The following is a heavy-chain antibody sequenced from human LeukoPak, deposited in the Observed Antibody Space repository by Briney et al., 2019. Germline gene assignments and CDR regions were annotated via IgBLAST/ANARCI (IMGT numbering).Heavy chain of an antibody. V-gene: IGHV3-48*02. J-gene: IGHJ4*02. CDR1: GFTFSSYS. CDR2: ISSSSSTI. CDR3: ARELDYCGGDCYYDY. Sequence: GGSLRLSCAASGFTFSSYSMNWVRQAPGKGLERVSYISSSSSTIYYADSVKGRFTISRDNAKNSLYLQMNSLRDEDTAVYYCARELDYCGGDCYYDYWGQGTLVTVSS. D-gene: IGHD2-21*02.